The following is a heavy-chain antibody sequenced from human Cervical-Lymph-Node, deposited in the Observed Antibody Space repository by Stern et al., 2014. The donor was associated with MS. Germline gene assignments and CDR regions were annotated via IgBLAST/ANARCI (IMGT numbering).Heavy chain of an antibody. CDR2: ITPLFGTS. CDR3: TRQQGGIAAN. CDR1: GDSFSNLD. J-gene: IGHJ4*02. V-gene: IGHV1-69*01. Sequence: QMQLVQSGAEVKKPGSSVKVSCKASGDSFSNLDISWVRQAPGQGPEWLGGITPLFGTSNLAQKFQGRVIFTADESTSTTYMEMSRLRSEDTAIYYCTRQQGGIAANWGQGTLVTVSS. D-gene: IGHD6-13*01.